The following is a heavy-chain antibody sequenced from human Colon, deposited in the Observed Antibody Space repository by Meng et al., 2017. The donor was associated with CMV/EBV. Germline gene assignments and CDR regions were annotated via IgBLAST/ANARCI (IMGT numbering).Heavy chain of an antibody. J-gene: IGHJ4*02. CDR1: GFTFSSFA. CDR3: AKSLVDTAMDLDE. D-gene: IGHD5-18*01. V-gene: IGHV3-23*01. Sequence: GGSLRLSCAASGFTFSSFAMTWVRQAPGKGQEWVSTIDSSHRTYYADSVKGRFTISRDDSMNTLHLQMTSLRAEDTAVYYCAKSLVDTAMDLDEWSQETLVTVSS. CDR2: IDSSHRT.